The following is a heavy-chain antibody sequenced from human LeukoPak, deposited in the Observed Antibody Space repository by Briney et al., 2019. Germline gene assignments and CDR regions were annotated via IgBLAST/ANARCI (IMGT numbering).Heavy chain of an antibody. CDR2: IYYDGSA. D-gene: IGHD4-11*01. V-gene: IGHV4-31*11. Sequence: SETLSLTCAVSGDSISSGGYFWSWFRHLPGRGLEWIGYIYYDGSAYYNPSLMSRLTISIDTSKTQFSLKLSSVTAADTAVYYCASRATVTTDRFWFDPWGQGTLVTVSS. CDR1: GDSISSGGYF. J-gene: IGHJ5*02. CDR3: ASRATVTTDRFWFDP.